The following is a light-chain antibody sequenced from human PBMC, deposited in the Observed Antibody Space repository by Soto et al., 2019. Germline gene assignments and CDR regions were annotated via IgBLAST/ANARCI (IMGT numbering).Light chain of an antibody. CDR2: AAS. V-gene: IGKV1-39*01. CDR1: QSISSY. CDR3: QQSYSTPLT. J-gene: IGKJ4*01. Sequence: DIQMTQSPSSLSASVGDRVTITCRASQSISSYLNWYQQKPGKAPKRLIYAASSLQSGVPSRFSGSGSGTDFTLPISSLQPEDFATYYCQQSYSTPLTFGGGTKVEIK.